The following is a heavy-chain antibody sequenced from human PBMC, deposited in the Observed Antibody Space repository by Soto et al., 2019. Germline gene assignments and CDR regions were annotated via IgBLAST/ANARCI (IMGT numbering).Heavy chain of an antibody. V-gene: IGHV3-33*01. Sequence: GGSLRLSCAASGFTFSSYGMHWVRQAPGKGLEWVAVIWYDGSNKYYADSVKGRFTISRDNSKNTLYLQMNSLRAEDTAVYYCAREGTYDSSGYYYGYFQHWGQGTLVTVSS. CDR1: GFTFSSYG. CDR3: AREGTYDSSGYYYGYFQH. D-gene: IGHD3-22*01. CDR2: IWYDGSNK. J-gene: IGHJ1*01.